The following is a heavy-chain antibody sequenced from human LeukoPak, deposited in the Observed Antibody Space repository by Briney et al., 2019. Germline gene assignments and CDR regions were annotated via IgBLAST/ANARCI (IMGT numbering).Heavy chain of an antibody. CDR2: IYYSGNT. D-gene: IGHD3-22*01. CDR3: ARVTGYMIEDYFDY. Sequence: PSETLSLTCTVSGGSISSSNSYWGWIRQPPGKGLEWIGSIYYSGNTYYNPSLKSRVTISVKTSKNQFSLKLSSVTAADTAVYYCARVTGYMIEDYFDYWGQGTLVTVSS. V-gene: IGHV4-39*07. J-gene: IGHJ4*02. CDR1: GGSISSSNSY.